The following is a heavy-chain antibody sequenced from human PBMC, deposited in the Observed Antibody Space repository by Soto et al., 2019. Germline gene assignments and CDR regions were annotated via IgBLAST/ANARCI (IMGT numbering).Heavy chain of an antibody. J-gene: IGHJ6*03. CDR2: MNPNSGNT. V-gene: IGHV1-8*01. CDR3: ARGGFKGVTDTMDV. Sequence: ASVKVSCKASGYTFTSYDINWVRQATGQGLEWMGWMNPNSGNTGYAQKFQGRVTMTRNTSISTAYMELSSLRSEDMAVYYCARGGFKGVTDTMDVWGKGTTVTVSS. D-gene: IGHD1-20*01. CDR1: GYTFTSYD.